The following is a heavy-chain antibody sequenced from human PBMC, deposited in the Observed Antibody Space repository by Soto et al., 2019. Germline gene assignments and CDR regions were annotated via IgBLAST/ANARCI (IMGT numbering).Heavy chain of an antibody. Sequence: PSETLSLTCAVYGGSFSGYYWSWIRQPPGKGLEWIGEINHSGSTNYNPSLKSRVTMSVDTSKNQFSLKLSSVTAADTAVYYCARVGLGATGWFDPWGQGTLVTVS. CDR1: GGSFSGYY. J-gene: IGHJ5*02. CDR2: INHSGST. V-gene: IGHV4-34*01. CDR3: ARVGLGATGWFDP. D-gene: IGHD1-26*01.